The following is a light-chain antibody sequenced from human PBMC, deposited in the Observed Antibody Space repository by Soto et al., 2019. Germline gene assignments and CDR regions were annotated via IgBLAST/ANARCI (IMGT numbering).Light chain of an antibody. CDR1: SSDVGAYNY. J-gene: IGLJ1*01. V-gene: IGLV2-14*01. Sequence: QSVLAQPASVSGSPGQSITISCTGTSSDVGAYNYVSWYQQYPGKAPKLMIYGVTNRPSGVSNRFSGSKTGNTASLTISGLQAEDEADYYCLSHSGGDSHVFATGTKATVL. CDR3: LSHSGGDSHV. CDR2: GVT.